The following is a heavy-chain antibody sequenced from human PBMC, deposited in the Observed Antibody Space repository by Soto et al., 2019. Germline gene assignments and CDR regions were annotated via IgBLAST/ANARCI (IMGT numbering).Heavy chain of an antibody. CDR3: ARHSPLAAGGAFEF. J-gene: IGHJ3*01. CDR1: GASISSNY. Sequence: QVQLQESGPGLVKPSETLSLTCTVSGASISSNYWSWIRQPPGKGLECIGYFFYSGSTNYNPSLKGRFIISVDTSRNQFALKLTSVTATETAMYYCARHSPLAAGGAFEFWGQGMMVTVSS. CDR2: FFYSGST. D-gene: IGHD6-13*01. V-gene: IGHV4-59*08.